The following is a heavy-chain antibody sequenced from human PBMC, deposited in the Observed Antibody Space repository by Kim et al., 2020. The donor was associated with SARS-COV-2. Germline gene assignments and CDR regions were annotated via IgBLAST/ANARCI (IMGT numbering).Heavy chain of an antibody. V-gene: IGHV3-11*03. D-gene: IGHD2-2*01. J-gene: IGHJ5*02. CDR3: AGGQCGNSSYPCNGVDP. Sequence: VKGRFTISRDKPKNTLYLQMNSLRAEDTAVYYCAGGQCGNSSYPCNGVDPWGQGTTVTVSS.